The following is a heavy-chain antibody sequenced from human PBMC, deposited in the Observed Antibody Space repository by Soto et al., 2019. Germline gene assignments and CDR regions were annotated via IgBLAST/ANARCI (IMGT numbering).Heavy chain of an antibody. Sequence: PGGSLRLSCAASGFTFTRYSMNWVRQAPGKGLEWVSSISSTTNYIYYGDSMKGRFTISRDNAKNALYLEMNSLRAEDTAVYYCARESEDLTSNFDYWGQGTLVTVSS. CDR1: GFTFTRYS. V-gene: IGHV3-21*06. CDR2: ISSTTNYI. J-gene: IGHJ4*02. CDR3: ARESEDLTSNFDY.